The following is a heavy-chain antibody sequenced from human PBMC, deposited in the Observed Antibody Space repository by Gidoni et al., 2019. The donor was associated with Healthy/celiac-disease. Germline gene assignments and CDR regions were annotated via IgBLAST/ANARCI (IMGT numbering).Heavy chain of an antibody. Sequence: QVQTVAPGGGVGQPGRSLRLFWAAAGFTFSSYGNATFKALEWVAVRSYDGSNKYYADSVKGRFTFSRDNSKNTLYLQMNSLRADDTAVYYCAKRYYYGSGSSIDYWGQGTLVTVSS. CDR1: GFTFSSYG. D-gene: IGHD3-10*01. V-gene: IGHV3-30*18. CDR2: RSYDGSNK. CDR3: AKRYYYGSGSSIDY. J-gene: IGHJ4*02.